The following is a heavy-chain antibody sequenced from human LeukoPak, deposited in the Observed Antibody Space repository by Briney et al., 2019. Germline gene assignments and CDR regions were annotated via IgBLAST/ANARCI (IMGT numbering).Heavy chain of an antibody. CDR1: GYSFTGYY. J-gene: IGHJ4*02. CDR3: ARVGFIEMATIGAYFDY. D-gene: IGHD5-24*01. CDR2: INPNSGGT. V-gene: IGHV1-2*02. Sequence: ASVKVSCKASGYSFTGYYMHWVRQAPGQGLEWMGWINPNSGGTNYAQKFQGRVTMTTDTSTSTAYMELRSLRSDDTAVYYCARVGFIEMATIGAYFDYWGQGTLVTVSS.